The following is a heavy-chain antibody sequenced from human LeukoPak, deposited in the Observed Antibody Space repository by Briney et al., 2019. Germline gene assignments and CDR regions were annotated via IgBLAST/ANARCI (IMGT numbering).Heavy chain of an antibody. J-gene: IGHJ4*02. CDR3: ARAAGGYCSGGSCYGVDY. D-gene: IGHD2-15*01. V-gene: IGHV3-30*04. CDR2: ISYDGSNK. Sequence: GGSLRLSCAASGFAFSSYAMHWVRQAPGKGLEWMAVISYDGSNKYYADSVKGRFTISRDNSKNTLYLQMNSLRAEDTAVYYCARAAGGYCSGGSCYGVDYWGQGTLVTVSS. CDR1: GFAFSSYA.